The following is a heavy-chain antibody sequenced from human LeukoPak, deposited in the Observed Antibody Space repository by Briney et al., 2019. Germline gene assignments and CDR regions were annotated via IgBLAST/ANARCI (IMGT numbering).Heavy chain of an antibody. D-gene: IGHD3-16*02. V-gene: IGHV4-59*08. CDR1: GGSISSYY. Sequence: PSETLSLTCTVSGGSISSYYWSWTRQPPGKGLEWIGYIYYSGSTNYNPSLKSRVTISVDTSKNQFSLKLSSVTAADTAVYYCARRLFGGVISWGQGTLVTVSS. J-gene: IGHJ4*02. CDR3: ARRLFGGVIS. CDR2: IYYSGST.